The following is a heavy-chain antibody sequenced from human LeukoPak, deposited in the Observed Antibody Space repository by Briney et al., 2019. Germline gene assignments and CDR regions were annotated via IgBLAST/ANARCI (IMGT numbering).Heavy chain of an antibody. CDR3: ARFDYYDSSGYLDY. CDR1: GGSISSSSYY. CDR2: IYYSGST. D-gene: IGHD3-22*01. J-gene: IGHJ4*02. Sequence: SETLSLTCTVSGGSISSSSYYWGWIRQPPGKGLEWIGSIYYSGSTYYNPSLKSRVTISVDTSKNQFSLKLSSVTAADTAVYYCARFDYYDSSGYLDYWGQGTLVTVSS. V-gene: IGHV4-39*07.